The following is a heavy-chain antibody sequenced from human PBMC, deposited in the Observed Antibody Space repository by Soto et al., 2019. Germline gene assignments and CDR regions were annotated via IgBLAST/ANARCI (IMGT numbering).Heavy chain of an antibody. CDR2: IYPGDSDT. J-gene: IGHJ6*02. CDR3: ARPDSNPRYYYGMDV. D-gene: IGHD4-4*01. V-gene: IGHV5-51*01. Sequence: GESLKISCKGSGYSFTRYWIGWVRQMPGKGLEWMGIIYPGDSDTRYSPSFQGQVTISADKSISTAYLQWSSLKASDTAMYYCARPDSNPRYYYGMDVWGQGTTVTVSS. CDR1: GYSFTRYW.